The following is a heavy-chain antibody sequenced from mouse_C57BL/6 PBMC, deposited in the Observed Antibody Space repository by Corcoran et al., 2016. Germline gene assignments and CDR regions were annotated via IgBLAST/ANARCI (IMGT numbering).Heavy chain of an antibody. V-gene: IGHV1-81*01. CDR1: GYTFTSYG. Sequence: RLQQCGAVLSSPGASVKLSCKASGYTFTSYGISWVKQRTGQGLEWIGEIYPRSGNTYYNEKFKGKATLTADKSSSTAYMELRSLTSEDSAVYFCARRELGYPMDDWGQTTTDTVSS. CDR2: IYPRSGNT. D-gene: IGHD4-1*01. CDR3: ARRELGYPMDD. J-gene: IGHJ4*01.